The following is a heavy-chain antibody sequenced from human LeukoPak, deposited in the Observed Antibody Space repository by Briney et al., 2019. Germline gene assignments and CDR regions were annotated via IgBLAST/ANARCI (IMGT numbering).Heavy chain of an antibody. CDR3: ASANTAMALTYFDY. CDR1: GGPFSGYY. V-gene: IGHV4-34*01. D-gene: IGHD5-18*01. CDR2: INHSGST. J-gene: IGHJ4*02. Sequence: SETLSLTCAVYGGPFSGYYWSWIRQPPGKGLEWIGEINHSGSTNYNPSLKSRVTISVDTSKNQFSLKLSSVTAADTAVYYCASANTAMALTYFDYWGQGTLVTVSS.